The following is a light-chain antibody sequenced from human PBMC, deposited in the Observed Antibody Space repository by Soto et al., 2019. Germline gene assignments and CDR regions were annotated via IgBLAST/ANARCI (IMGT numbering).Light chain of an antibody. J-gene: IGKJ3*01. Sequence: EILLTQSPATLSLSPGERATLSCRASQSINRYLAWYQQKPGQAPRLLIYDASNRATGIPARFSGSGSGTDFTLTISSLEPEDFAVYYCQQRTDWPPGFTFGPGTKVDIK. CDR3: QQRTDWPPGFT. CDR1: QSINRY. V-gene: IGKV3-11*01. CDR2: DAS.